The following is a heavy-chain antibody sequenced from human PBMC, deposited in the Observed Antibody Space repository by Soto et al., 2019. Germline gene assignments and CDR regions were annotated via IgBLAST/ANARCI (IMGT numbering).Heavy chain of an antibody. J-gene: IGHJ6*02. Sequence: LXLSFASPVFTFSSYAMHWVRQAPGKGLEWVAVISYGGSNKYYADSVKGRFTISRDNSKNTLYLQMNSLRAEDTAVYYCEKSFVITMVRGVIPYGMDVWGQGTKVTVYS. V-gene: IGHV3-30-3*01. CDR3: EKSFVITMVRGVIPYGMDV. CDR2: ISYGGSNK. D-gene: IGHD3-10*01. CDR1: VFTFSSYA.